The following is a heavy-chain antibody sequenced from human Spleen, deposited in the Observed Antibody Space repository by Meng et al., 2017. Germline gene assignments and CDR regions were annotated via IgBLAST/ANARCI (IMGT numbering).Heavy chain of an antibody. CDR3: ARGTGLREDY. CDR1: GGSISSYY. Sequence: GSLRLSCTVSGGSISSYYWSWIRQPPGKGLEWIGYIYYSGSTNYNPSLKSRVTISVDTSKNQFSLKLSSVTAADTAVYYCARGTGLREDYWGQGRLVTVSS. CDR2: IYYSGST. D-gene: IGHD4-17*01. V-gene: IGHV4-59*01. J-gene: IGHJ4*02.